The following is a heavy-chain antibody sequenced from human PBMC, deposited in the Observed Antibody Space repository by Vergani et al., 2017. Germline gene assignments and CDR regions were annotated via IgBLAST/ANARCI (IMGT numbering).Heavy chain of an antibody. CDR2: IKGDGSEK. Sequence: EVQLVESGGGLVQPGGSLRLSCAASGFTFSAYWMSWVRQAPGKGLEWVANIKGDGSEKNYVDSVKGRFTISRDNAKNSLYLQMNSLRAEDTAVYYCARDWIDILYYYFYMDVWGKGTTVTVSS. D-gene: IGHD2-2*03. CDR3: ARDWIDILYYYFYMDV. CDR1: GFTFSAYW. J-gene: IGHJ6*03. V-gene: IGHV3-7*01.